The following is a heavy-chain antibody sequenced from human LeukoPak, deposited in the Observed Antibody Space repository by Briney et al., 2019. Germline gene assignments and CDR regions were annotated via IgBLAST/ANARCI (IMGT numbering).Heavy chain of an antibody. V-gene: IGHV3-23*01. CDR2: ISGSGGST. J-gene: IGHJ4*02. CDR1: GFTFSSHA. D-gene: IGHD1-26*01. CDR3: AKGLSIVGATYDY. Sequence: GSLRLSCAASGFTFSSHAMSWVRPASGKGLEWVLAISGSGGSTYYADSVKGRFTISRDNSKNTLYLQMNSLRAEDTAVYYCAKGLSIVGATYDYWGQGTLVTVSS.